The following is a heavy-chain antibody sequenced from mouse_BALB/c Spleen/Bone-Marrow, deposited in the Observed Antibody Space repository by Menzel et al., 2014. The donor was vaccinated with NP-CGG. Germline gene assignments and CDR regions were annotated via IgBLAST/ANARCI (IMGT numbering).Heavy chain of an antibody. V-gene: IGHV4-1*02. CDR3: ARQGYYGRSDY. CDR1: GFDFSRYW. Sequence: EVKVEESGGGLVQPGGSLKLSCAASGFDFSRYWMSWVRQAPGKGLEWIGEIIPDSSTINYTPFLKDKFIISRDNAKNTLYLQMSKVRSEDTALYYCARQGYYGRSDYWGQGTTLTVSS. CDR2: IIPDSSTI. J-gene: IGHJ2*01. D-gene: IGHD1-1*01.